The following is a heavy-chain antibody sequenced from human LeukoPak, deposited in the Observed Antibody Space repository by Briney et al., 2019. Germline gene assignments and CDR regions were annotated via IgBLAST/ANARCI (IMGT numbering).Heavy chain of an antibody. J-gene: IGHJ4*02. Sequence: GASVKVSCKASGYTFTGYYMHWVRQAPGQGLEWMGWINPNSGGTNYAQKFQGRVTMTRDTSISTAYMELSRLRSDDTAVYYCARGVGQDGYNEGVPWSYWGQGTLVTVSS. V-gene: IGHV1-2*02. D-gene: IGHD5-24*01. CDR2: INPNSGGT. CDR3: ARGVGQDGYNEGVPWSY. CDR1: GYTFTGYY.